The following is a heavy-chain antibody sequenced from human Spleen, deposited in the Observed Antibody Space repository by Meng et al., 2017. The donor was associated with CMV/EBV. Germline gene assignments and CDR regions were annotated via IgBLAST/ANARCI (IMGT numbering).Heavy chain of an antibody. CDR2: INSDVSRT. D-gene: IGHD1-14*01. V-gene: IGHV3-74*01. J-gene: IGHJ3*02. CDR3: ARGGDHPFDAFDI. CDR1: GFTFSSYW. Sequence: GGSLRLSCAASGFTFSSYWMHWVRQAPGKGLVWVSRINSDVSRTNYADSVKGRFTIASVKGRFTITRDNAKNTLYLQMNSLRAEDTAVYYCARGGDHPFDAFDIWGQGTMVTVSS.